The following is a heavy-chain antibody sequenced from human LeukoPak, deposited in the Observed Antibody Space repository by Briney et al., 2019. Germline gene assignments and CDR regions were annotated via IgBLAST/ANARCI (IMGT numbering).Heavy chain of an antibody. Sequence: QSGGSLRLSCAASGFTFSSYAMSWVRQAPGKGLEWVSAISGSGGSTYYADSVKGRFTISRDNTKNSLYLQMNTLRVEDTAVYYCARDSRYYYGSGSPSNWYFDLWGRGTLVTVSS. CDR2: ISGSGGST. CDR3: ARDSRYYYGSGSPSNWYFDL. CDR1: GFTFSSYA. V-gene: IGHV3-23*01. D-gene: IGHD3-10*01. J-gene: IGHJ2*01.